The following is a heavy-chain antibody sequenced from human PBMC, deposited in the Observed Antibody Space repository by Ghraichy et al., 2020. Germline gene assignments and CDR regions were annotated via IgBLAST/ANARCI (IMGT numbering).Heavy chain of an antibody. CDR1: GGSISSGGYY. J-gene: IGHJ3*02. CDR2: IYYSGST. D-gene: IGHD6-19*01. Sequence: SQTLSLTCTVSGGSISSGGYYWSWIRQHPGKGLEWIGYIYYSGSTYYNPSLKSRVTISVDTSKNQFSLKLSSVTATDTAVYYCARATGGAEAWLEIGRLVFDIWGQGTMVTVSS. V-gene: IGHV4-31*02. CDR3: ARATGGAEAWLEIGRLVFDI.